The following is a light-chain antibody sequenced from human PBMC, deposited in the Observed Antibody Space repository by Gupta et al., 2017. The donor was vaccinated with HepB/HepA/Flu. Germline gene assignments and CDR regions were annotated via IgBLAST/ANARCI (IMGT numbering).Light chain of an antibody. J-gene: IGLJ2*01. CDR3: EAWDDSLNGHVV. CDR2: SNN. Sequence: QSVLTQPPSASGTPGQRVTISCSGSSSNIGSNTVNCYQQLPETAPNLLIFSNNKRRSGVPDRVSGSKSGTSASVAISGLQAEEEADYYCEAWDDSLNGHVVFGGGTKLTVL. CDR1: SSNIGSNT. V-gene: IGLV1-44*01.